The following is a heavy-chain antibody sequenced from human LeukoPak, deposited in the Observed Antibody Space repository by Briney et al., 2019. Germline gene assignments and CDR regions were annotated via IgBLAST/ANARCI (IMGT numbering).Heavy chain of an antibody. V-gene: IGHV4-39*01. J-gene: IGHJ3*02. CDR3: VCGGGTVTNAFDI. D-gene: IGHD4-11*01. Sequence: SETLSLTCTVSGGPISSSSYYWGWIRQPPGKGLEWIGSIYYSGSTYYNPSLKSRVTISVDTSKNQFSLKLSSVTAADTAVYYCVCGGGTVTNAFDIWGQGTMVTVSS. CDR1: GGPISSSSYY. CDR2: IYYSGST.